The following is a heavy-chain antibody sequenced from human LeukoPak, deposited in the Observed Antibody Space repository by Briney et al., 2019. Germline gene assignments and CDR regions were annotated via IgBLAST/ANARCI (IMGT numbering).Heavy chain of an antibody. CDR1: GFTFSSYA. CDR2: ISGSGGST. Sequence: GGSLRLSCAASGFTFSSYAMSWVRQAPGKGLEWVSAISGSGGSTYYADSVKGRFTISRDNAKNSLYLQMNSLRAEDTAVYYCARDRGGSGYYYDYWGQGTLVTVSS. CDR3: ARDRGGSGYYYDY. D-gene: IGHD3-22*01. V-gene: IGHV3-23*01. J-gene: IGHJ4*02.